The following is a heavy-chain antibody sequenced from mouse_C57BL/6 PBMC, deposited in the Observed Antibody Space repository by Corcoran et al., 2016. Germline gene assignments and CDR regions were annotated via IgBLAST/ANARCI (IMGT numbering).Heavy chain of an antibody. Sequence: QIQLQQSGPELVTPGASVKISCKASGYTFTDYYINWVKRRPGRGREWIGWIYPGSGNTKYNEKFKGKATLTVDTSSSTAYMQLSILTSEDSAVYFCARGGVAYWGQGTLVTVSA. CDR2: IYPGSGNT. CDR3: ARGGVAY. J-gene: IGHJ3*01. V-gene: IGHV1-84*01. CDR1: GYTFTDYY.